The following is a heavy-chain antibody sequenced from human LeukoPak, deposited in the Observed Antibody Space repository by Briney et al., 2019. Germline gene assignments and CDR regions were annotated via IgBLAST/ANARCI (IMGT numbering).Heavy chain of an antibody. J-gene: IGHJ3*02. CDR2: MNPNSGNT. Sequence: ASVKVSCKASGYTFTSYDINWVRQATGQGLEWMGWMNPNSGNTGYAQKFQGRVTMTRNTSISTAYMELSSLRAEDTAVYSCAKALKQWLVPGAFDIWGQGTMVTVSS. CDR1: GYTFTSYD. D-gene: IGHD6-19*01. V-gene: IGHV1-8*01. CDR3: AKALKQWLVPGAFDI.